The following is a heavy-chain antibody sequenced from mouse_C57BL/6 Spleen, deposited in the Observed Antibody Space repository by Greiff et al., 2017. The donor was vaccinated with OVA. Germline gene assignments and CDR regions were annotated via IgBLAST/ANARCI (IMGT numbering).Heavy chain of an antibody. V-gene: IGHV1-69*01. D-gene: IGHD3-1*01. J-gene: IGHJ2*01. CDR2: IDPSDSST. Sequence: VQLQQPGAELVMPGASVKLSCKASGYTFTSSWMHWVQQRPGQGLEWIGEIDPSDSSTNYNQKFKGKSTLTVDKSSSTAYMQLSSLTSEDAAVDYCAREGYRVLDYWGQGTTLTVSS. CDR1: GYTFTSSW. CDR3: AREGYRVLDY.